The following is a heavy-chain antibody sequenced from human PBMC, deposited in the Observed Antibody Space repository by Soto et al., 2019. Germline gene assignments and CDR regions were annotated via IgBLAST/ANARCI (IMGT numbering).Heavy chain of an antibody. V-gene: IGHV3-23*01. Sequence: EVQLLESGGGLVQPGGSLRLSCADSGFTFSSYAMSWVRQAPGKRRAWVSGISGSVGSTYYADSVKGRLTISRDNAKNTLYLQMNSLRAEDTAVYYCAKDRGGCSCNSGPPRLFDYGGQGTLVTVSS. J-gene: IGHJ4*02. CDR3: AKDRGGCSCNSGPPRLFDY. CDR1: GFTFSSYA. CDR2: ISGSVGST. D-gene: IGHD2-2*01.